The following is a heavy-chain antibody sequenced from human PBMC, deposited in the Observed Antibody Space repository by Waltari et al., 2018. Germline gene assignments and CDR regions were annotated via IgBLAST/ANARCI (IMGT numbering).Heavy chain of an antibody. CDR3: AKKGVVYDYVWGSYRSPYWYFDL. D-gene: IGHD3-16*02. V-gene: IGHV3-23*01. CDR2: ISGSGGST. Sequence: CAASGFTFSSYAMSWVSQAPGQGLEWVSAISGSGGSTYYADSVKGRFTISRDNSKNTLYLQMNSLRAEDTAVYYCAKKGVVYDYVWGSYRSPYWYFDLWGRGTLVTVSS. CDR1: GFTFSSYA. J-gene: IGHJ2*01.